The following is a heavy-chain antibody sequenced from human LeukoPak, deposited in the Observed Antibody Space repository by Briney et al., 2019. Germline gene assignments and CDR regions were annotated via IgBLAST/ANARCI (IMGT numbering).Heavy chain of an antibody. CDR2: VYYTGST. D-gene: IGHD2-8*02. CDR3: ARPRGYCSAGVCYFHP. J-gene: IGHJ5*02. Sequence: SETLSLTCTVSGASISTSSYYWAWIRQPPGKGLEWIGSVYYTGSTYYNPSLKSRVTISADTSKNQFSLKLSSVTAADTAVYYCARPRGYCSAGVCYFHPWGQGTLVTVSS. CDR1: GASISTSSYY. V-gene: IGHV4-39*01.